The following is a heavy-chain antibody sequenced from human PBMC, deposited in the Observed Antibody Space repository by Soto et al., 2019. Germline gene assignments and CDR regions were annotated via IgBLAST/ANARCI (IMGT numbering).Heavy chain of an antibody. CDR2: INPNSGGT. D-gene: IGHD6-13*01. J-gene: IGHJ6*03. Sequence: GASVKVSCKASGYTLTGYYMHWVRQAPGQGLEWMGWINPNSGGTNYAQKFQGWVTMTRDTSISTAYMELSRLRSDDTAVYYCGRVYPGIAAAGTNYYYYYYMDVWGKGTTVTVSS. CDR1: GYTLTGYY. CDR3: GRVYPGIAAAGTNYYYYYYMDV. V-gene: IGHV1-2*04.